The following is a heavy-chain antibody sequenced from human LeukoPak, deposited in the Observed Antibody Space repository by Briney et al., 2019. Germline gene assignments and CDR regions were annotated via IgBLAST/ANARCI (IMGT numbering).Heavy chain of an antibody. Sequence: PSETLSLTCTVPGGSISSSSYYWGWIRQPPGKGLEWIGSIYYSGSTYYNPSLKTRVTISVDTSKNQFSLKRSSVTAADTAVYYCARYPVVIAGGDYWGQGTLVTVSS. V-gene: IGHV4-39*01. J-gene: IGHJ4*02. CDR2: IYYSGST. CDR1: GGSISSSSYY. D-gene: IGHD2-21*01. CDR3: ARYPVVIAGGDY.